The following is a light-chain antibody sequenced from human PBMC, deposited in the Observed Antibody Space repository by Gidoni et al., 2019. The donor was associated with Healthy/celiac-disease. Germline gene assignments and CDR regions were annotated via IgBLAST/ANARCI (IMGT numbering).Light chain of an antibody. CDR1: QDISNY. CDR2: DAS. J-gene: IGKJ3*01. V-gene: IGKV1-33*01. CDR3: QHYDNLPRT. Sequence: DIQMTQSPSSLSASVGDRVTITCQASQDISNYLNCYQQKPGKAPKLLIYDASNLETGVPSRFSGSGSGTDFTFTISSLQPEDIATCYCQHYDNLPRTFXPXTKVAIK.